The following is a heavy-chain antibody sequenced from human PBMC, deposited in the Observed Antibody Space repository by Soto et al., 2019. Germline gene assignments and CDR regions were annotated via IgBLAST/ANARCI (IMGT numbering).Heavy chain of an antibody. CDR3: AKDRDSSGLDY. J-gene: IGHJ4*02. V-gene: IGHV3-30*18. CDR2: ISYDGSNK. Sequence: PAGSLRLSCAASRFTFSSYGMHWVRQAPGKGLEWVAVISYDGSNKYYADSVKGRFTISRDNSKNTLYLQMNSLGAEDTAVYYCAKDRDSSGLDYWGQGTLVTVSS. D-gene: IGHD6-19*01. CDR1: RFTFSSYG.